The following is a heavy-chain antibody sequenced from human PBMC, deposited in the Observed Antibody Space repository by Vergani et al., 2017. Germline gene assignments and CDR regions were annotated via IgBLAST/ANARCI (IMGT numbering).Heavy chain of an antibody. CDR1: GGTFSSYA. D-gene: IGHD3-3*01. V-gene: IGHV1-69*01. CDR3: ARDRSSDLEWLGRGVPDAFDI. J-gene: IGHJ3*02. CDR2: IIPIFGTA. Sequence: QVQLVQSGAEVKKPGSSVKVSCKASGGTFSSYAISWVRQAPGQGLEWMGGIIPIFGTANYAQKFQGRVTITADESTSTAYMELSSLRSEDTAVYYCARDRSSDLEWLGRGVPDAFDIWGQGTMVTVSS.